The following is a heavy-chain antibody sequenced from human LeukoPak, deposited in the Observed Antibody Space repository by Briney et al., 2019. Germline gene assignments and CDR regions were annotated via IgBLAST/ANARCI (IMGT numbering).Heavy chain of an antibody. D-gene: IGHD2-2*01. CDR2: IYPGDSDT. Sequence: GESLKISCKGSGYSFTSYWIGWVRQMPGKGLEWMGIIYPGDSDTRYSPSFQGQVTISADKSISTAYLQWSSLKASDTAMYYCARDRGYCSSTSCRWFDPWGQGTLVTVSS. CDR1: GYSFTSYW. J-gene: IGHJ5*02. V-gene: IGHV5-51*01. CDR3: ARDRGYCSSTSCRWFDP.